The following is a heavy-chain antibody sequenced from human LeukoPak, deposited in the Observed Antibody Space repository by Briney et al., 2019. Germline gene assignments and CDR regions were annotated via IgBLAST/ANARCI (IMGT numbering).Heavy chain of an antibody. CDR2: TSYDGSSK. CDR1: GFTFSDYG. D-gene: IGHD4-23*01. Sequence: PGGSLRLSCAASGFTFSDYGMHWVRQAPGKGLEWVTITSYDGSSKYYADSVKGRFTISRDNSKNTLYLQMNSLRAEDTAVYYCARGWKLSIDWGQGTLVTVSS. J-gene: IGHJ4*02. V-gene: IGHV3-30*03. CDR3: ARGWKLSID.